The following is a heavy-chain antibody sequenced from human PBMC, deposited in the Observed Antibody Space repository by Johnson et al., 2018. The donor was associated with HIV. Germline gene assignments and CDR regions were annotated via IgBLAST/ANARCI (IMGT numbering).Heavy chain of an antibody. V-gene: IGHV3-30*18. J-gene: IGHJ3*02. CDR2: TSNDGSNK. Sequence: QMQLVESGGGVVQPGRSLRVSCEASGFTFSSYGMHWVRQAPGKGLKWVAVTSNDGSNKYYADSVKGRFTIYRDNFKNTLYLQMNGLRPEDTAVYYCAKEDPWRRAFDIWGQGTVVTVSS. CDR1: GFTFSSYG. D-gene: IGHD1-1*01. CDR3: AKEDPWRRAFDI.